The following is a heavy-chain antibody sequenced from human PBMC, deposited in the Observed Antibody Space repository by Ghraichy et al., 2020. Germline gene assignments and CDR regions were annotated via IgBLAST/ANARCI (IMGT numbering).Heavy chain of an antibody. CDR2: ISGSGGST. Sequence: GGSLRLSCAASGFTFSSYAMSWVRQAPGKGLEWVSAISGSGGSTYYADSVKGRFTISRDNSKNTLYLQMNSLRAEDTAVYYCAKVPPTRRIVPNWFDPWGQGTLVTVSS. CDR1: GFTFSSYA. CDR3: AKVPPTRRIVPNWFDP. J-gene: IGHJ5*02. V-gene: IGHV3-23*01. D-gene: IGHD2-15*01.